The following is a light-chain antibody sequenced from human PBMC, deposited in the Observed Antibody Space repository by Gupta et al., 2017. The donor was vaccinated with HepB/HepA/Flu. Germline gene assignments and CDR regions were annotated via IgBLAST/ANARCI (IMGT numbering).Light chain of an antibody. CDR1: NIGSKT. Sequence: IFCGGDNIGSKTVHWYQQRPGQAPLLVVYDARDRPSGIPDRFSGSNSGSTATLTISRVEVGDEADYYCQVWDNSGFHSMVFGGGTQLTVL. CDR2: DAR. CDR3: QVWDNSGFHSMV. J-gene: IGLJ2*01. V-gene: IGLV3-21*02.